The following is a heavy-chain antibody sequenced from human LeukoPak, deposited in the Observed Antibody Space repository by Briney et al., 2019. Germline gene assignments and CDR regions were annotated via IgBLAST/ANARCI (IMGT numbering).Heavy chain of an antibody. V-gene: IGHV3-23*01. D-gene: IGHD3-10*01. J-gene: IGHJ5*02. CDR3: AKAPMGRGVTGWFGP. CDR1: GFTFSSYA. Sequence: PGGSLRLSCAASGFTFSSYAMSWVRQAPGKGLEWVSAIRGGGGSKYYADSVKGWFTISSDNSKNTLYLQMNSLRAEDTAVYYCAKAPMGRGVTGWFGPWGQGTLVTVSS. CDR2: IRGGGGSK.